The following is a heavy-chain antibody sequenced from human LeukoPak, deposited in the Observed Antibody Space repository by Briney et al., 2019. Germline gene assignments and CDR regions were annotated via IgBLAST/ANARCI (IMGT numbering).Heavy chain of an antibody. CDR2: ITWNGGST. CDR3: AKGVVVAPDVAPFDY. CDR1: GFTFNDYG. D-gene: IGHD2-2*01. V-gene: IGHV3-20*04. Sequence: GGSLRLSCAASGFTFNDYGMSWVRQAPGQGPEWVSGITWNGGSTDYAASVKGRFTISRDNSKNTLYLQMNSLRAEDTAVYYCAKGVVVAPDVAPFDYWGQGTLVTVSS. J-gene: IGHJ4*02.